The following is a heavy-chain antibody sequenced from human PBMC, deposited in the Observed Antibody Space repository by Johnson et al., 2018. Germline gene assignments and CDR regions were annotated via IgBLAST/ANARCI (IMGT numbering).Heavy chain of an antibody. J-gene: IGHJ3*02. D-gene: IGHD3-9*01. V-gene: IGHV5-51*01. CDR3: ARHGSSYYDILTGYYSDAFDI. CDR1: GYSFTSYW. CDR2: IYPGDSDT. Sequence: VQLVQSGAEVKKPGESLKISCKGSGYSFTSYWIGWVRQMPGKGLEWMGIIYPGDSDTRYSPSFQRQVTISPDKSISTAYLQWSSLKASDTAMYYCARHGSSYYDILTGYYSDAFDIWGQGTMVTVSS.